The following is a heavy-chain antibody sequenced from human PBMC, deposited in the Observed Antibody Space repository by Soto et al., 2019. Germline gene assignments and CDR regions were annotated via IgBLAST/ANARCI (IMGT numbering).Heavy chain of an antibody. CDR3: ARAGIAVAGTGAFDI. CDR2: IYHSGST. CDR1: GGSISSSNW. J-gene: IGHJ3*02. Sequence: QVQLQESGPGLVKPSGTLSLTCAVSGGSISSSNWWSWVRQPPGKGLEWIGEIYHSGSTNYNPSLKRRVTIAVDKSKNQFSLKLSSVTAADTAVYYCARAGIAVAGTGAFDIWGQGTMVTVSS. D-gene: IGHD6-19*01. V-gene: IGHV4-4*02.